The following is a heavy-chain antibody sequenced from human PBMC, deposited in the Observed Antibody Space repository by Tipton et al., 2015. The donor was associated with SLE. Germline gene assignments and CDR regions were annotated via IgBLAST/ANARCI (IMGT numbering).Heavy chain of an antibody. J-gene: IGHJ4*02. CDR1: GGSISTYY. D-gene: IGHD5-12*01. Sequence: TLSLTCTVSGGSISTYYWNWIRQPPGKGLEWVGNIYYSGRTSYNPSLESRLTMSIDTSRNQFSLQLASVTAADTAVYFCARGQGYPNFDAWGQGTLVTVSS. CDR3: ARGQGYPNFDA. V-gene: IGHV4-59*12. CDR2: IYYSGRT.